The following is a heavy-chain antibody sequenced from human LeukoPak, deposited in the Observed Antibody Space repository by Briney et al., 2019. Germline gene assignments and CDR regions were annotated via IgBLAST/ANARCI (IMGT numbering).Heavy chain of an antibody. J-gene: IGHJ4*02. CDR1: GASIRSYY. D-gene: IGHD3-10*01. CDR2: IYYSGST. Sequence: KPSETLSLTCTVSGASIRSYYWSWIRQPPGKGLEWIGYIYYSGSTNYSPSLKSRVTISVDTSKNQFSLKLSSVTAADTAVYYCVGSIRTYYFDYWGQGTLVTVSS. CDR3: VGSIRTYYFDY. V-gene: IGHV4-59*01.